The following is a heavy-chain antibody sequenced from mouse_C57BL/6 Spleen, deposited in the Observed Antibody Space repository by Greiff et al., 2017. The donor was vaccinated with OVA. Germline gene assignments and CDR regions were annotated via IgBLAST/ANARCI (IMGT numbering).Heavy chain of an antibody. D-gene: IGHD2-2*01. CDR1: GYTFTDHT. J-gene: IGHJ3*01. V-gene: IGHV1-78*01. CDR3: ARKPYGYDGFAY. CDR2: IYPRDGST. Sequence: GQRKQADAELVKPGASVKISCKVSGYTFTDHTIHWMKQRPEQGLEWIGYIYPRDGSTKYNEKFKGKATLTADKSSSTAYMQLNSLTSEDSAVYFCARKPYGYDGFAYWGQGTLVTVSA.